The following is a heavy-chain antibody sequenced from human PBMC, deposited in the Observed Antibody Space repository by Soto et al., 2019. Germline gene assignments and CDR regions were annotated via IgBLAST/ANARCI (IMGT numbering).Heavy chain of an antibody. D-gene: IGHD6-19*01. CDR1: GFTFNTYA. CDR2: ISGGGGSI. CDR3: AKDPPTSSGWSRYFDS. Sequence: EVQLLESGGALVQPGGSLPLSCVASGFTFNTYALSWVRQAPGKGLEWVSAISGGGGSIYYVYSVKGRFTISRDNSKNPLYLQMNSLRAEDTAVYFCAKDPPTSSGWSRYFDSWGQGTLVTVSS. V-gene: IGHV3-23*01. J-gene: IGHJ4*02.